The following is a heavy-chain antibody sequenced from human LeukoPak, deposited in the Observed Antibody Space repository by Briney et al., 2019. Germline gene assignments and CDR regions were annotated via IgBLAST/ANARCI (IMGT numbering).Heavy chain of an antibody. CDR3: ARETVAGTGYFDY. Sequence: PGGPLRLSCAASGFTFSSYGMHWVRQAPAKGLEWVAVIWYDGSNKYYADSVKGRFTISRDNSKNTLYLQMNSLRAEDTAVYYCARETVAGTGYFDYWGQGTLVTVSS. V-gene: IGHV3-33*01. CDR2: IWYDGSNK. CDR1: GFTFSSYG. J-gene: IGHJ4*02. D-gene: IGHD6-19*01.